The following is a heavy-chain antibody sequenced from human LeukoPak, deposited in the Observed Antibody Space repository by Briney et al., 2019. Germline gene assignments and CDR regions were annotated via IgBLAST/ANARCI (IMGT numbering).Heavy chain of an antibody. CDR1: GGSISSSSYY. Sequence: SETVSLTCTVSGGSISSSSYYWGWIRQPPGKGLEWIGSIYYSGSTHYNPSLKSRVTISVDTSKNQFSLKLSSVTAADTAVYYCARTREDAFDIWGQGTMVTVSS. V-gene: IGHV4-39*01. D-gene: IGHD1-26*01. J-gene: IGHJ3*02. CDR3: ARTREDAFDI. CDR2: IYYSGST.